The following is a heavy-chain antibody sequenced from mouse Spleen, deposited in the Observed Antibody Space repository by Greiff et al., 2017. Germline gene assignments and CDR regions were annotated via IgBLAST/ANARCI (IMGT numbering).Heavy chain of an antibody. CDR2: IYPRSGNT. CDR3: ARSGDGVYYFDY. CDR1: GYTFTSYG. V-gene: IGHV1-81*01. J-gene: IGHJ2*01. Sequence: QVQLQQSGAELARPGASVKLSCKASGYTFTSYGISWVKQRTGQGLEWIGEIYPRSGNTYYNEKFKGQATLTADKSSSTAYMELRSLTSEDSAVYFCARSGDGVYYFDYWGQGTTLTVSS. D-gene: IGHD2-3*01.